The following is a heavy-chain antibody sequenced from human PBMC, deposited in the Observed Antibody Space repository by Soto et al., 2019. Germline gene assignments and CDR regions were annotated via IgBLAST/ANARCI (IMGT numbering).Heavy chain of an antibody. J-gene: IGHJ6*02. CDR2: IYYSGST. D-gene: IGHD3-22*01. CDR1: GGSISSGGYY. V-gene: IGHV4-31*03. CDR3: ARERNYDSSGYSYYYGMDV. Sequence: ASETLSLTCTVSGGSISSGGYYWSWIRQHPGKGLEWIGYIYYSGSTYYNPSLKSRVTISVDTSKNQFSLKLSSVTAADTAVYYCARERNYDSSGYSYYYGMDVWGQGTTVTVSS.